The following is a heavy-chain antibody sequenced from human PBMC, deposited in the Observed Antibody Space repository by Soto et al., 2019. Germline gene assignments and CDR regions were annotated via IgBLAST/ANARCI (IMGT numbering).Heavy chain of an antibody. D-gene: IGHD2-15*01. J-gene: IGHJ5*02. V-gene: IGHV1-69*13. Sequence: ASVKVSCKASGGTFSSYAISWVRQAPGQGLEWVGGIIPIFGTANYAQKFQGRVTITADESTSTAYMELSSLRSEDTAVYYCARTGYCSGGSCYTNWFDPWGQGTLVTVSS. CDR3: ARTGYCSGGSCYTNWFDP. CDR2: IIPIFGTA. CDR1: GGTFSSYA.